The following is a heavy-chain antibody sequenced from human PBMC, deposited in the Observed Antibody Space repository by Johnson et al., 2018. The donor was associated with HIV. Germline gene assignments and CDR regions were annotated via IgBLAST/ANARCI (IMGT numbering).Heavy chain of an antibody. CDR1: GFTFGSYA. CDR2: ISFDGGTK. V-gene: IGHV3-30*14. Sequence: VQLVESGGGVVQPGRSLRLSCAASGFTFGSYAMHWVRQAPGKGLEWVALISFDGGTKYYADSVKGRFIISRDDSKNTLYLQMNSLRAEDTALYYCARGGRYYDPGAFDIWGQGTMVTVSS. D-gene: IGHD3-22*01. J-gene: IGHJ3*02. CDR3: ARGGRYYDPGAFDI.